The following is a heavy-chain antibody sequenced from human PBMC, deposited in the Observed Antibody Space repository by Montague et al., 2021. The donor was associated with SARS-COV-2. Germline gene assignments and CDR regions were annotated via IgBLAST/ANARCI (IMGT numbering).Heavy chain of an antibody. CDR3: ARGSRQWLVRPPHYYYFDY. V-gene: IGHV4-34*01. J-gene: IGHJ4*02. CDR1: GGSFSGYY. Sequence: SETLSLTCAVYGGSFSGYYWSWIRQPPGKGLEWIGEINHSESTNXNPSLKSRVTISVDTSKNQFSLKLSSVTAADTAVYYCARGSRQWLVRPPHYYYFDYWGQGTLVTVSS. CDR2: INHSEST. D-gene: IGHD6-19*01.